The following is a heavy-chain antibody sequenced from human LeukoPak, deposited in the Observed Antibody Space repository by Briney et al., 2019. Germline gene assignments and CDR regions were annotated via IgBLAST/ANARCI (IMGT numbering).Heavy chain of an antibody. J-gene: IGHJ5*02. V-gene: IGHV4-39*07. CDR2: IHSRGTT. CDR3: ARGDPTSAVAGTMNWFDP. CDR1: GGSITGSSAYN. Sequence: SETLSLTCSVSGGSITGSSAYNWGWIRQPPGKGLEWIGTIHSRGTTYYNPSLKSRVTISVDTSKNQFSLKLSSVTAADTAVYYCARGDPTSAVAGTMNWFDPWGQGTLVTVFS. D-gene: IGHD6-19*01.